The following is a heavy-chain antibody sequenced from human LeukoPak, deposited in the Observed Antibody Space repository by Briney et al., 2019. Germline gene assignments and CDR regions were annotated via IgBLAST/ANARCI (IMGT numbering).Heavy chain of an antibody. D-gene: IGHD5-24*01. CDR2: ISSSSSTI. Sequence: SGGSLRLSCAASGFTFSSYSMNWVRQAPGKGLEWVSYISSSSSTIYYADSVKRRFTISRDNAKNSLYLQMNRLRAEDTAVYYCARGGRRDGYIRVYYFDYWGQGTLVTVSS. J-gene: IGHJ4*02. CDR1: GFTFSSYS. CDR3: ARGGRRDGYIRVYYFDY. V-gene: IGHV3-48*01.